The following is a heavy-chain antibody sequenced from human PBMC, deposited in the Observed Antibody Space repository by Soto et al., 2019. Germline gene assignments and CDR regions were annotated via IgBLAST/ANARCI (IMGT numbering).Heavy chain of an antibody. CDR2: ISSSSSYI. J-gene: IGHJ5*02. D-gene: IGHD6-13*01. CDR3: ARDAAKIAAAAPPWFDP. V-gene: IGHV3-21*01. CDR1: GFTFSSYS. Sequence: PGGSLRLSCAASGFTFSSYSMNWVRQAPGKGLEWVSSISSSSSYIYYADSVKGRCTISRDNAKNSLYLQMNSLRAEDTAVYYCARDAAKIAAAAPPWFDPWGQGTLVTVSS.